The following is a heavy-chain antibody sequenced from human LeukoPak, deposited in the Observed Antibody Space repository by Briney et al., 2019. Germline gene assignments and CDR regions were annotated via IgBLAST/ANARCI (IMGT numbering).Heavy chain of an antibody. CDR1: GFTFNLAW. V-gene: IGHV3-15*01. Sequence: GGSLRLSCAASGFTFNLAWMSWVRQAPGKGLEWVGRIKSKIDGGTTDYAAPVKGRFIISRDDSKNMLYLQMNSLKTEDTAVYYCSTGYSSSWNRDYWGQGTLVTVSS. J-gene: IGHJ4*02. CDR2: IKSKIDGGTT. CDR3: STGYSSSWNRDY. D-gene: IGHD6-13*01.